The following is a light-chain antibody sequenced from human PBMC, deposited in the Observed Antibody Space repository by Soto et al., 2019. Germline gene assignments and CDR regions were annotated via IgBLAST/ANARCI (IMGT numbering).Light chain of an antibody. V-gene: IGKV3-20*01. Sequence: EFVLTQSPGTLSLSPGERATLSCRASQSFHTNYLAWYQQRPGQAPRLLIYGASNRASGIPERFSGSGSGTDFTLTINRLEPEDSAVYFCQQYGSSPGFTFGGGTKIEIK. J-gene: IGKJ4*01. CDR3: QQYGSSPGFT. CDR1: QSFHTNY. CDR2: GAS.